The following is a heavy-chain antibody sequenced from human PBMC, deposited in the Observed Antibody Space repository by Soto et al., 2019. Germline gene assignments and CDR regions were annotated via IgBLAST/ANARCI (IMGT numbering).Heavy chain of an antibody. J-gene: IGHJ4*02. CDR2: INMEGRTT. V-gene: IGHV3-74*01. CDR1: GFTFNDYW. D-gene: IGHD1-26*01. CDR3: VRGGPSGGFSNCGY. Sequence: ALRLSCAASGFTFNDYWMHWVRQAPGQGPLWVSRINMEGRTTTYADSVKGRLTISRDNGNNMMYLQMNSLGVEDKAVYYCVRGGPSGGFSNCGYWGQGVLVTVSS.